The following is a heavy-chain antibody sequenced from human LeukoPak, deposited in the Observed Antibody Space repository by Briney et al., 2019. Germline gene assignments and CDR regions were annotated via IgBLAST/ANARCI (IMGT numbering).Heavy chain of an antibody. D-gene: IGHD3/OR15-3a*01. V-gene: IGHV4-39*07. CDR1: GGSISSSSYC. Sequence: PSETLSLTCTVSGGSISSSSYCWGWIRQPPGKGLEWIGSIYYSGSTYYNPSLKSRVTISVDTSKNQFSLKLSSVTAADTAVYYCAREEGLADSFDYWGQGTLVTVSS. CDR2: IYYSGST. J-gene: IGHJ4*02. CDR3: AREEGLADSFDY.